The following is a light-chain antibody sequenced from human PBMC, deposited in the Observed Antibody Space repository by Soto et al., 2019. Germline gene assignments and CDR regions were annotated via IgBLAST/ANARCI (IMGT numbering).Light chain of an antibody. Sequence: EIVMTQSPATLSVSPGERATLSCRASQSVSSNLAWYQQKPGQAPRLLIYGASTRATGIPARFSGSGSGTEFTLTISSLQSEDFVVYYCQQYNNWPLPFTFGPGTKVDIK. V-gene: IGKV3-15*01. CDR3: QQYNNWPLPFT. CDR2: GAS. CDR1: QSVSSN. J-gene: IGKJ3*01.